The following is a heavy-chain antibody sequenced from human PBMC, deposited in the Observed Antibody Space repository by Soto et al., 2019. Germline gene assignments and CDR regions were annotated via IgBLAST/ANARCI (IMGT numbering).Heavy chain of an antibody. V-gene: IGHV4-4*02. CDR1: GGSISSGNW. CDR3: ARPYFFYGMDV. J-gene: IGHJ6*02. Sequence: QVQLQESGPGLVEPSGTLSLTCAVSGGSISSGNWWSWVRQPPGKGLEWIGEIFDTGSTNYNPSLKSRVTISIDKSKNQFSLKVTSVTAADTAVHYCARPYFFYGMDVCGQGTTVIV. CDR2: IFDTGST. D-gene: IGHD3-10*01.